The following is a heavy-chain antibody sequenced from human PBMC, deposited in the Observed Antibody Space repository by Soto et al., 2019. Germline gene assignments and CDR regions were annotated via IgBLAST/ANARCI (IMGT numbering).Heavy chain of an antibody. Sequence: EVQLVESGGGVVQPGGSLRLSCAASGSTFSSSNMNWVRQAPGKGLEWVSYISSSSSIIYYADSVKGRFTISRDKAKNPLYVQVKGLGAEDKAVYYCARGRERVGFGLDYWGQGTLVTVSS. V-gene: IGHV3-48*01. D-gene: IGHD3-16*01. J-gene: IGHJ4*02. CDR2: ISSSSSII. CDR3: ARGRERVGFGLDY. CDR1: GSTFSSSN.